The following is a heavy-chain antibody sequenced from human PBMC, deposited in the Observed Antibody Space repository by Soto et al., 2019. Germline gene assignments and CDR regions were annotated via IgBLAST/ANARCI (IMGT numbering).Heavy chain of an antibody. V-gene: IGHV3-7*05. Sequence: EVQLVESGGGLVRPGGSLRLSCAASGFTFSPYWMSWVRQARGKGLEWVAIIQDDGGDEHYLEAVRGRFTISIDNAKKSLYLAMDSLRVEDTAVYYCAGGSGWISDSWGQGTLVTVSS. CDR2: IQDDGGDE. D-gene: IGHD6-19*01. J-gene: IGHJ4*02. CDR1: GFTFSPYW. CDR3: AGGSGWISDS.